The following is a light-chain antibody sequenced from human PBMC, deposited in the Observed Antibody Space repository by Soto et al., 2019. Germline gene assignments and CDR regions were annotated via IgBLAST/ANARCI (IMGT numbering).Light chain of an antibody. V-gene: IGKV3-20*01. J-gene: IGKJ1*01. CDR1: QNVDSNY. CDR3: QQSYSSPPT. Sequence: SPGDRAPLSCSASQNVDSNYLAWYQQKPGQAPRLLIYGASSRATGIPDRFSGSGSGTDFTLTISSLQPEDFATYYCQQSYSSPPTFGQGTKVDIK. CDR2: GAS.